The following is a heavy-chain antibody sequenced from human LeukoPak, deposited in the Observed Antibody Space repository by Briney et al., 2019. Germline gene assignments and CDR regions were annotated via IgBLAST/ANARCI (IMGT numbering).Heavy chain of an antibody. D-gene: IGHD4-17*01. CDR2: IYHSGST. CDR1: GGSISSGGYS. V-gene: IGHV4-30-2*01. CDR3: ARGDYGEHYFDY. Sequence: SQTLSLTCAVSGGSISSGGYSWSWIRQPPGTGLEWIGYIYHSGSTYYNPSLKSRVTISVDRSKNQFSLKLSSVTAADTAVYYCARGDYGEHYFDYWGQGTLVTVSS. J-gene: IGHJ4*02.